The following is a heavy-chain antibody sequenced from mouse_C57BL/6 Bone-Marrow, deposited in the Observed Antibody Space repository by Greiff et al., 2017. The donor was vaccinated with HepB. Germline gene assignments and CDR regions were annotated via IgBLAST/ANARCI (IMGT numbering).Heavy chain of an antibody. CDR2: IYPGDGDT. Sequence: QVQLQQSGPELVKPGASVKISCKASGYAFSSSWMNWVKQRPGKGLEWIGRIYPGDGDTNYNGKFKGKATLTADKSSSTAYMQLSSLTSEDSAVYVCARGGTVVAEGFAYWGQGTLVTVSA. D-gene: IGHD1-1*01. CDR1: GYAFSSSW. CDR3: ARGGTVVAEGFAY. J-gene: IGHJ3*01. V-gene: IGHV1-82*01.